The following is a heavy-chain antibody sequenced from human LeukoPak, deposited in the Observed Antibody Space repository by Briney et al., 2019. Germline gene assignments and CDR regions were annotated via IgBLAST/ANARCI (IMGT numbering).Heavy chain of an antibody. Sequence: ASVKVSCKASGYTFTTYGITWVRQASGQGLEWMGWITPNNGNINYAQKFQGRFTMTTDTSTTTAYMELRSLRSDDTAVYYCARGGKYYYDSSGSFYYYYMDVWGKGTTVTISS. V-gene: IGHV1-18*01. D-gene: IGHD3-22*01. CDR3: ARGGKYYYDSSGSFYYYYMDV. J-gene: IGHJ6*03. CDR2: ITPNNGNI. CDR1: GYTFTTYG.